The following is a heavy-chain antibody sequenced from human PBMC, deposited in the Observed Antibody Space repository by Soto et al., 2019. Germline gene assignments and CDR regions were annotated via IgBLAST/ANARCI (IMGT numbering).Heavy chain of an antibody. CDR1: GFTFTSSA. V-gene: IGHV1-58*01. CDR2: IVVGSGNT. CDR3: AADGRPPSGMDV. Sequence: SVKVSCKASGFTFTSSAVQWVRQARGQRLEWIGWIVVGSGNTNYAQKFQERVTITRDMSTSTAYMELSSLRSGDTAVYYCAADGRPPSGMDVWGQGTTVTVSS. J-gene: IGHJ6*02.